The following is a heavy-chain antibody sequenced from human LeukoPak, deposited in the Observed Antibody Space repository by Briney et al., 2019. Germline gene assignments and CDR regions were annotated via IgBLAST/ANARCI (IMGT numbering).Heavy chain of an antibody. CDR2: VYYSGAT. J-gene: IGHJ4*02. V-gene: IGHV4-59*08. Sequence: PSETLSLTCTVPDGSINRFYWSWIRQPPGKGLEWIGNVYYSGATKNNPSLKSRVTMSVDTSKSQFSLKFTSVTAADTAVYYCARSTSAWYSLDYWGQGTLVTVSS. D-gene: IGHD2-21*02. CDR3: ARSTSAWYSLDY. CDR1: DGSINRFY.